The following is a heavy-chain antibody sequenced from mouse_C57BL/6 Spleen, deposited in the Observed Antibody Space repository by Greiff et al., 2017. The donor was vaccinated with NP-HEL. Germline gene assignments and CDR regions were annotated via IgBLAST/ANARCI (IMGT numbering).Heavy chain of an antibody. J-gene: IGHJ4*01. CDR3: ARFITTAMDY. Sequence: EVKLQESGPGLVKPSQSLSLTCSVTGYSITSGYYWNWIRQFPGNKLEWMGYISYDGSNNYNPSLKNRISITRDTSKNTFFLKLNSVTTEDTATYYCARFITTAMDYWGQGTSVTVSS. D-gene: IGHD1-1*01. CDR1: GYSITSGYY. CDR2: ISYDGSN. V-gene: IGHV3-6*01.